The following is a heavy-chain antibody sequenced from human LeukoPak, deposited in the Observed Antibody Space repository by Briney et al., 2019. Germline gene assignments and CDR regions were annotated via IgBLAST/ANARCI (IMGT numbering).Heavy chain of an antibody. CDR3: ARGGDGYNSYFDY. V-gene: IGHV3-21*01. Sequence: GGSLRLSCAASGFTVSSNYMSWVRQAPGKGLEWVSSISSSSSYIYYADSVKGRFTISRDNAKNSLYLQMNSLRAEDTAVYYCARGGDGYNSYFDYWGQGTLVTVSS. CDR2: ISSSSSYI. D-gene: IGHD5-24*01. J-gene: IGHJ4*02. CDR1: GFTVSSNY.